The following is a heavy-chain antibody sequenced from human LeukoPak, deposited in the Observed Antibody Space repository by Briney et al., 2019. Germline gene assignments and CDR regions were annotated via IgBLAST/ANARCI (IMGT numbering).Heavy chain of an antibody. Sequence: GASLRLSCAAAGFTFRSYAMSWVPQAPGKGLEWVSRIIATGGSTYYADSVKGRFAISRDNSKNTLYLQLNSLRVEDTAVYYCAKGKTSGWDQDAFDIWGQGTMVTVSS. CDR1: GFTFRSYA. J-gene: IGHJ3*02. V-gene: IGHV3-23*01. CDR2: IIATGGST. CDR3: AKGKTSGWDQDAFDI. D-gene: IGHD6-19*01.